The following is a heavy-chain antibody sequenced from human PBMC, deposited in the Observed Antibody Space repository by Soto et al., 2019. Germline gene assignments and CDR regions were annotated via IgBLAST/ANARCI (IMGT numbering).Heavy chain of an antibody. CDR3: ARDIAAAGDY. D-gene: IGHD6-13*01. V-gene: IGHV1-8*01. CDR2: MNPNSGNT. Sequence: ASVKVSCKASGYTFTSYDINWVRQATGQGLEWMGWMNPNSGNTGYAQKIQGRVTMTKNTSISTAYMEMSSLRSDDTAVYYCARDIAAAGDYWGQGTLVTVSS. CDR1: GYTFTSYD. J-gene: IGHJ4*02.